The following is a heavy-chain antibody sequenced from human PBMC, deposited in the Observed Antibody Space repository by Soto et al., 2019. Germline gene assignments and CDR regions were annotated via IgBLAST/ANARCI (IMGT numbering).Heavy chain of an antibody. J-gene: IGHJ4*02. CDR3: ARGMGYYYGSGSYYLPDDY. CDR1: GFTFSSYG. V-gene: IGHV3-33*01. CDR2: IWYDGSNK. D-gene: IGHD3-10*01. Sequence: GGSLRLSCAASGFTFSSYGMHWVRQAPGKGLEWVAVIWYDGSNKYYADSVKGRFTISRDNSKNTLYLQMNSLRAEDTAVYYCARGMGYYYGSGSYYLPDDYWGQGTLVTVSS.